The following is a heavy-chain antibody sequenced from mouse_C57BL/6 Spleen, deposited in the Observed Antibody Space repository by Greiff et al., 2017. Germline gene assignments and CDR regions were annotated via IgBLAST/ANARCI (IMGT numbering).Heavy chain of an antibody. CDR2: IYPGDGDT. CDR1: GYAFSSSW. J-gene: IGHJ1*03. D-gene: IGHD1-1*01. Sequence: QVQLKQSGPELVKPGASVKISCKASGYAFSSSWMNWVKQRPGKGLEWIGRIYPGDGDTNYNGKFKGKATLTADKSYSTAYMQLSSLTSEDSAVYFCARDRDYGSSYWYFDVWGTGTTVTVSS. V-gene: IGHV1-82*01. CDR3: ARDRDYGSSYWYFDV.